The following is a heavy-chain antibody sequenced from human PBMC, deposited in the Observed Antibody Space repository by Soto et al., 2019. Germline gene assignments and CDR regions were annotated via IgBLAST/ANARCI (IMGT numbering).Heavy chain of an antibody. CDR1: GGPFSGYY. CDR2: INHSGST. D-gene: IGHD3-22*01. V-gene: IGHV4-34*01. CDR3: AEDSSGYYLGY. J-gene: IGHJ4*02. Sequence: SETLSLTCAVYGGPFSGYYWSWIRQPPGKGLEWIGEINHSGSTNYNPSLKSRVTISVDTSKNQFSLKLSSVTAADTAVYYCAEDSSGYYLGYWGQGTLVTVSS.